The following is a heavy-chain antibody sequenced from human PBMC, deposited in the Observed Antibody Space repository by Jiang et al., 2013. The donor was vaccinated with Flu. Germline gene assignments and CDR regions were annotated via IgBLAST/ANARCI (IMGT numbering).Heavy chain of an antibody. J-gene: IGHJ5*02. CDR2: IYYSGST. D-gene: IGHD3-22*01. V-gene: IGHV4-59*01. Sequence: GSGLVKPSETLSLTCTVSGGSISSYYWSWIRQPPGKGLEWIGYIYYSGSTNYNPSLKSRVTISVDTSKNQFSLKLSSVTAADTAVYYCARLYDSSGYLRGNWFDPWGQGTLVTVSS. CDR1: GGSISSYY. CDR3: ARLYDSSGYLRGNWFDP.